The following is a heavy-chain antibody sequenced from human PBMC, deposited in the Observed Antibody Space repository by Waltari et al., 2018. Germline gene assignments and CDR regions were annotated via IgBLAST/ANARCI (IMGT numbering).Heavy chain of an antibody. D-gene: IGHD3-10*01. V-gene: IGHV1-69*05. CDR2: IIPIFGTA. J-gene: IGHJ4*02. CDR1: GGPFSSYA. Sequence: QVQLVQSGAEVKKPGSSVKVSCKASGGPFSSYALSWVRPATGQGLEWMGGIIPIFGTANYAQKFQGRVTITTDESTSTAYMELSSLRSEDTAVYYCARGRRSGRSGNPIDYWGQGTLVTVSS. CDR3: ARGRRSGRSGNPIDY.